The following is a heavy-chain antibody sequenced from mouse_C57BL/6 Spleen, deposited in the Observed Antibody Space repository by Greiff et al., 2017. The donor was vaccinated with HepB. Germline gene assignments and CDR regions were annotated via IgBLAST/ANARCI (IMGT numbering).Heavy chain of an antibody. CDR3: ASGLVSSGSFAY. D-gene: IGHD3-1*01. V-gene: IGHV1-55*01. Sequence: QVQLQQPGAELVMPGASVKLSCKASGYTFTSYWMNWVQQRPGQGLEWIGDIYPGSGSTNYNEKFKSKATLTVDTSSSTAYMQLSSLTSQVSAASYCASGLVSSGSFAYWGQGTLVTVSS. J-gene: IGHJ3*01. CDR2: IYPGSGST. CDR1: GYTFTSYW.